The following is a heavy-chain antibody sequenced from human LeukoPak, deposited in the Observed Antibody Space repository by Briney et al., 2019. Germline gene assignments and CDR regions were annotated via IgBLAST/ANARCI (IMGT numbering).Heavy chain of an antibody. CDR2: ISSSSSYI. D-gene: IGHD2-21*02. J-gene: IGHJ4*02. V-gene: IGHV3-21*01. CDR1: GFTFSSYS. Sequence: KTGGSLRLSCAASGFTFSSYSMNWVRQAPGKGLEWVSSISSSSSYIYYADSVKGRFTISRDNAKNSLYLQMNSLRAEDTAVYYCARVVSCGGDCHFNDYWGQGTLVTVSS. CDR3: ARVVSCGGDCHFNDY.